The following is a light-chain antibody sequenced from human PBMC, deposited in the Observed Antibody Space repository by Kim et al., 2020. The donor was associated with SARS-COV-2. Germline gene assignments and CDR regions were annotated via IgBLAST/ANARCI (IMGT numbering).Light chain of an antibody. CDR3: AAWDDRLNGWV. Sequence: ELTQPPSASGTPGQRVTISCSGSSSNIGSNTVNWYQQLPGTAPKVLIYSNNQRPSGVPDRFSGSKSGTSASLAISGLQSEDEADYHCAAWDDRLNGWVFGGGTKVTVL. CDR2: SNN. CDR1: SSNIGSNT. J-gene: IGLJ3*02. V-gene: IGLV1-44*01.